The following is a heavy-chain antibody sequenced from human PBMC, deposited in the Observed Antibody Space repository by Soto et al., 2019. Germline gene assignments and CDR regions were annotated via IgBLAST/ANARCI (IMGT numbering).Heavy chain of an antibody. Sequence: XGSQRLSCSASGFTLSRYDRHWVRQAPGKGLEWVAVISYDGSNKYYADSVKGRFTISRDNSKNTLYLQMNSLRAEDTAVYYCAKDGIAVAGHYYYYGMDVWGQVPTVTVSS. CDR3: AKDGIAVAGHYYYYGMDV. V-gene: IGHV3-30*18. CDR1: GFTLSRYD. J-gene: IGHJ6*02. D-gene: IGHD6-19*01. CDR2: ISYDGSNK.